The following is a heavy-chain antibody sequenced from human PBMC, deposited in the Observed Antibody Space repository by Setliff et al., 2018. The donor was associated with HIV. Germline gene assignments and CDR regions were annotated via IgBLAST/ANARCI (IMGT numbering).Heavy chain of an antibody. D-gene: IGHD4-4*01. J-gene: IGHJ4*02. V-gene: IGHV3-74*01. Sequence: PGGSLRLSCVASGFSFSSYWMHWVRQVPGKGLVWVARSNNDGSDVRYLDSVRGRFTVSRDNAENTLFLQMNSLRVEDTALYYCVRDRMEYSVGYYFDSWGQGTLVTVSS. CDR3: VRDRMEYSVGYYFDS. CDR1: GFSFSSYW. CDR2: SNNDGSDV.